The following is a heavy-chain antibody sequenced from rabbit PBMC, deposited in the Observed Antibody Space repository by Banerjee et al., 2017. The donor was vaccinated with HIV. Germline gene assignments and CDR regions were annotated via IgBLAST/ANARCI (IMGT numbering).Heavy chain of an antibody. D-gene: IGHD6-1*01. CDR2: IYTNSGNT. CDR3: ARDFYAGYVYATFTRLDL. J-gene: IGHJ3*01. Sequence: QSLEESGGGLVQPEGSLTLTCTASGFSFSNGYVMCWVRQAPGKGLEWIACIYTNSGNTFYASWATGRFTITRSTSLNTVTLQMTSLTAADTATYFCARDFYAGYVYATFTRLDLWGQGTLVTVS. CDR1: GFSFSNGYV. V-gene: IGHV1S40*01.